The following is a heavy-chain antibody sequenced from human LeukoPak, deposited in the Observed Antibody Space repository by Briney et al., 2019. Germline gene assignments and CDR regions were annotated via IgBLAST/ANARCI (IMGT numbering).Heavy chain of an antibody. CDR2: ISSSSSYI. V-gene: IGHV3-21*01. D-gene: IGHD6-13*01. J-gene: IGHJ4*02. CDR1: GFTLSSYE. CDR3: ARVTAAAGGY. Sequence: GGSLRLSCTVSGFTLSSYEMSWIRQAPGKGLEWVSSISSSSSYIYYADSVKGRFTISRDNAKNSLYLQMNSLRAEDTAVYYCARVTAAAGGYWGQGTLVTVSS.